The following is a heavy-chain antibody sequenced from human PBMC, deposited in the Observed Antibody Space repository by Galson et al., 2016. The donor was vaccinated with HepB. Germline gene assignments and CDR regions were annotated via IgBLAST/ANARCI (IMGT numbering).Heavy chain of an antibody. CDR1: GLSFSNYR. Sequence: SLRLSCAASGLSFSNYRMTCARHPTGKGLECVAGINKDGSEIRYVDSVMGRFTISRDNAKNSLFLQMNSLSAEDTAVYYCERTQRNGDELDYWGQGTLVTVSS. D-gene: IGHD4-17*01. J-gene: IGHJ4*02. CDR2: INKDGSEI. V-gene: IGHV3-7*04. CDR3: ERTQRNGDELDY.